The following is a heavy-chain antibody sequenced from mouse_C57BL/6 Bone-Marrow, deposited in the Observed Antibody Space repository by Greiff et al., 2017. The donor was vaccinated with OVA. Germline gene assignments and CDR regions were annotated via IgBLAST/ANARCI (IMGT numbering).Heavy chain of an antibody. CDR1: GYTFTSYW. CDR2: IYPGSGST. J-gene: IGHJ1*03. CDR3: ARNPDYYGDSPWYFDV. V-gene: IGHV1-55*01. D-gene: IGHD1-1*01. Sequence: VQLQQPGAELVKPGASVKMSCKASGYTFTSYWITWVKQRPGQGLEWIGDIYPGSGSTNYNEKFQSKATLTVDTSSSTAYMQLSSLTSAASAVYYCARNPDYYGDSPWYFDVWGTGTTVTVSS.